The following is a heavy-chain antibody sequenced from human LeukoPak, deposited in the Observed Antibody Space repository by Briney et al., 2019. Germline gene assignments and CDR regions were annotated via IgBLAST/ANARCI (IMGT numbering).Heavy chain of an antibody. D-gene: IGHD6-13*01. CDR3: ARRTGGRIAAAGTHYYYGMDV. CDR1: GYSFTSYW. V-gene: IGHV5-51*01. CDR2: IYPGDSDT. J-gene: IGHJ6*02. Sequence: GESLKISCKGSGYSFTSYWIGWVRQMPGEGLEWMGIIYPGDSDTRYSPSFQGQVTISADKSISTAYLQWSSLKASDTAMYYCARRTGGRIAAAGTHYYYGMDVWGQGTTVTVSS.